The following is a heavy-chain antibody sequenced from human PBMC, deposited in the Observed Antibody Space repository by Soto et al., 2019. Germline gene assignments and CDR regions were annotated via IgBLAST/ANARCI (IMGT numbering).Heavy chain of an antibody. CDR1: GYSFTSYW. Sequence: EVQLVQSGAEVKKPGESLRISCKGSGYSFTSYWISWVRQMPGKGLEWMGRIDPSDSYTNYRPSFKGHVTISADKSISTAYLQWSSLKASDTAMYYCARLVYSSNEMDVWGQGTTVTVSS. CDR3: ARLVYSSNEMDV. V-gene: IGHV5-10-1*03. D-gene: IGHD6-13*01. CDR2: IDPSDSYT. J-gene: IGHJ6*02.